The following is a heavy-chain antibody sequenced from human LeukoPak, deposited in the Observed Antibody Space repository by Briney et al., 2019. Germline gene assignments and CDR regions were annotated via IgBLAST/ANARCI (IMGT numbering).Heavy chain of an antibody. D-gene: IGHD4-17*01. V-gene: IGHV4-59*01. CDR3: AREGRQDYVYFDY. J-gene: IGHJ4*02. Sequence: PSETLSLTCTVSGGSISNYYWSWIRQPPGKGLEWIGYINYSGNTNYNPSLKSRVTISVDSSKNQFSLGLTSVTAADTAAYFCAREGRQDYVYFDYWGQGALVTVSS. CDR2: INYSGNT. CDR1: GGSISNYY.